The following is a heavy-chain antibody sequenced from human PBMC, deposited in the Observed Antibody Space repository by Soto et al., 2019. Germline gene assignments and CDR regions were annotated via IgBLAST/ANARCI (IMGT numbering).Heavy chain of an antibody. V-gene: IGHV3-30-3*01. Sequence: VQLVESGGRAVQPGRSLRLSCEASGFTISSYAMHWVRQTPGKGLEWVAVSSYDGSQKYNTDSVKGRFTISRDKSKNTVYLEMHSLTPEDTAVYYCARDAVAMDYWGQGTLVTVSS. CDR2: SSYDGSQK. CDR3: ARDAVAMDY. CDR1: GFTISSYA. J-gene: IGHJ4*02. D-gene: IGHD6-19*01.